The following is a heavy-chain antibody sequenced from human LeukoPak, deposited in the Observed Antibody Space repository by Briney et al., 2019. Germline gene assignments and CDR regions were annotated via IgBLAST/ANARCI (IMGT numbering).Heavy chain of an antibody. D-gene: IGHD1-26*01. V-gene: IGHV4-39*01. CDR3: ASLRERSYYARGFDY. Sequence: SETLSLTCTVSGGSISSSSYYWGWLRQPPGKGLEWIGSIYYSGSTYYNPSLKSRVTISVDTSKNQFSLKLSSVTAADTAVYYCASLRERSYYARGFDYWGQGTLVSVSS. CDR2: IYYSGST. CDR1: GGSISSSSYY. J-gene: IGHJ4*02.